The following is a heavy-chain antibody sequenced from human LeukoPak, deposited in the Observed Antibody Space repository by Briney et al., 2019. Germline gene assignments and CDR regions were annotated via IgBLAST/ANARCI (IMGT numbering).Heavy chain of an antibody. V-gene: IGHV1-8*01. Sequence: RASVKVSCKASGYTFTSYDINWVRQATGQGLEWMGWMNPNSGNTGYAQKFQGRVTMTRNTSISTAYMELSSLRSEDTAVYYCARDARSIAAAGYDALDIWGQGTMVTVSS. CDR2: MNPNSGNT. CDR3: ARDARSIAAAGYDALDI. D-gene: IGHD6-13*01. J-gene: IGHJ3*02. CDR1: GYTFTSYD.